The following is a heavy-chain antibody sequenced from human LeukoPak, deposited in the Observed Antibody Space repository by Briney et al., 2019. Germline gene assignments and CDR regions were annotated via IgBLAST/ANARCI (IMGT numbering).Heavy chain of an antibody. Sequence: SETLSLTCAVYGGSFSGYYWSWIRQPPGKGLEWIGDINHSGSTNYNPSLKSRVTISVDTSKNQFSLKLNSVAAADTAVYYCARGLQRLPAGGYWGQGTLVTVPS. CDR1: GGSFSGYY. D-gene: IGHD6-25*01. CDR2: INHSGST. V-gene: IGHV4-34*01. CDR3: ARGLQRLPAGGY. J-gene: IGHJ4*02.